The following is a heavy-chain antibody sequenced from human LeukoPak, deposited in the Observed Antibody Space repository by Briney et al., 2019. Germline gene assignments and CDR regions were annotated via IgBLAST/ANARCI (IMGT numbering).Heavy chain of an antibody. CDR1: GFSFSNAW. Sequence: GGSLRLSCAASGFSFSNAWMSCVRQAPGKGLEWVGQIKSKTDGGTTDDAGPVKGRFTISRDDSKKTLYLQMNSLKTEDTAVYYCSTDPNSGYDPLTDSYTGVFWGQGTLVTVSS. J-gene: IGHJ4*02. CDR2: IKSKTDGGTT. CDR3: STDPNSGYDPLTDSYTGVF. V-gene: IGHV3-15*01. D-gene: IGHD3-9*01.